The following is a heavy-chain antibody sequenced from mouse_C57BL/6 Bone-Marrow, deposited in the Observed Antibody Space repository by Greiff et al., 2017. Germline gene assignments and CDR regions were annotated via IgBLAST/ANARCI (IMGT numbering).Heavy chain of an antibody. V-gene: IGHV1-9*01. CDR2: ILPGSGST. CDR3: ARWGYAMDY. Sequence: QVQLQQSGAELMKPGASVKLSCKATGYTFTGYWIEWVKQRPGHGLEWIGEILPGSGSTNYTEKFKGKATFTADPSSNTAYMQLSSLTTEDSAIYYCARWGYAMDYWGQGTSVTVSS. J-gene: IGHJ4*01. CDR1: GYTFTGYW.